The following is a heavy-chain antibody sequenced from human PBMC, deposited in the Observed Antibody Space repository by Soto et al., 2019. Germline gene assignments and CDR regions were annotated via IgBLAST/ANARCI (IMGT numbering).Heavy chain of an antibody. V-gene: IGHV5-51*01. Sequence: GESLTIYCTCSGYSFDPYWIGWVRQMPGKGLEWMGIIYPGDSNTRYSPSFQGKVTISADKSINTAYLQWNSLEASDTAFYFCARSPRSSPYFDYWGQGALVTVSS. D-gene: IGHD6-13*01. CDR3: ARSPRSSPYFDY. CDR2: IYPGDSNT. J-gene: IGHJ4*02. CDR1: GYSFDPYW.